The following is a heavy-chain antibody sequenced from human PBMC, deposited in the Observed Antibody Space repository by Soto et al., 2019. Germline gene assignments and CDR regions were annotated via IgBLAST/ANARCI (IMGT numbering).Heavy chain of an antibody. CDR1: GFSLSTSGMC. V-gene: IGHV2-70*11. CDR3: ARIRIYCSSTSCFYYFDY. J-gene: IGHJ4*02. Sequence: SGPTWEPTQTLTLTCTFSGFSLSTSGMCVSWIRQPPGKALEWLARIDWDDDKYYSTSLKTRLTISKDTSKNQVVLTMTNMDPVDTATYYCARIRIYCSSTSCFYYFDYWGQGTLVTVSS. CDR2: IDWDDDK. D-gene: IGHD2-2*01.